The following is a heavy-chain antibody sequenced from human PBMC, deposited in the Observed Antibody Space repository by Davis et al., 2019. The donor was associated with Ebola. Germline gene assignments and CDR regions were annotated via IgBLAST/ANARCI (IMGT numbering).Heavy chain of an antibody. D-gene: IGHD6-19*01. CDR2: IYPGDSET. CDR3: ARFIAVGGNYGMDV. CDR1: GYTFTSHW. V-gene: IGHV5-51*01. J-gene: IGHJ6*04. Sequence: KVSCKGSGYTFTSHWIAWVRQTPGKGLECMGIIYPGDSETRYSPSFQGQVTISVDKSISTAYLQWSSLKASDTAMYYCARFIAVGGNYGMDVWGKGTTVTVSS.